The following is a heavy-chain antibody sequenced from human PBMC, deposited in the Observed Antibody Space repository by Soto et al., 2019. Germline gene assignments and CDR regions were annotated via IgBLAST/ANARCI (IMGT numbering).Heavy chain of an antibody. D-gene: IGHD6-19*01. CDR2: HLHSGTT. Sequence: QVHLQESGPGLVKPSGTLSLTCAVSGDSISSPKWLTWLRQPPGKGLEWIGDHLHSGTTNYNPSLKSRVILSVDKSQNQFSLSLTAVTAADTAIYFCAYSSGWYRHDVWGQGTSVTVSS. V-gene: IGHV4-4*02. J-gene: IGHJ3*01. CDR3: AYSSGWYRHDV. CDR1: GDSISSPKW.